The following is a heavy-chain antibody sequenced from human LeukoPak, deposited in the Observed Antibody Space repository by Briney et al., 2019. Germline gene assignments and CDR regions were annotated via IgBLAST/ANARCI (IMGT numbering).Heavy chain of an antibody. J-gene: IGHJ4*02. D-gene: IGHD6-13*01. Sequence: PSETLSLTCAVYGGSFSGYHWSWIRQPPGKGLEWIGEINHSGSTNYNPSLKSRVTISVDTSKNQFSLKLSSVTAADTAVYYCARGGQQLGTFDYWGQGTLVTVSS. CDR2: INHSGST. CDR1: GGSFSGYH. CDR3: ARGGQQLGTFDY. V-gene: IGHV4-34*01.